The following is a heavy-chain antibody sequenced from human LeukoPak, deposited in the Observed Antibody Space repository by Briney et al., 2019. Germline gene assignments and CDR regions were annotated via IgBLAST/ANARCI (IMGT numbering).Heavy chain of an antibody. Sequence: SETLSLTCTVSGGSISSYYWSWIRQPPGKGLEWIGYIYYSGSTNYNPSLKSRVTISVDTSKNQFSLKLSPVTAADTAVYYCARRMDYYDSSGYYFYYFDYWGQGTLVTVSS. CDR1: GGSISSYY. J-gene: IGHJ4*02. CDR2: IYYSGST. CDR3: ARRMDYYDSSGYYFYYFDY. V-gene: IGHV4-59*01. D-gene: IGHD3-22*01.